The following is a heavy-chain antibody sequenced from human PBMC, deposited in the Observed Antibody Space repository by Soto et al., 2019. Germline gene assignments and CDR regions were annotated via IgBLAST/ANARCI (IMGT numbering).Heavy chain of an antibody. D-gene: IGHD6-25*01. CDR3: TRSGSQSLRSRY. Sequence: ASVKVSCKASGYTFTRYTMNWVRQAPGQRLEWMGWINPDNGNTKSSQKFQDRVIITRDTSASTAYMDLSSLRSEDTAVYYCTRSGSQSLRSRYWGQGTLVTVSS. V-gene: IGHV1-3*01. CDR2: INPDNGNT. CDR1: GYTFTRYT. J-gene: IGHJ4*02.